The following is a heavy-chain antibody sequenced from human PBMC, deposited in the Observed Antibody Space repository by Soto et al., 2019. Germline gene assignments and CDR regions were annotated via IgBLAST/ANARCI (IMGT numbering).Heavy chain of an antibody. J-gene: IGHJ4*02. CDR3: ARDTTFHYFDY. CDR1: GFTFSSYA. CDR2: ISYDGSNK. V-gene: IGHV3-30-3*01. Sequence: GGSLRLSCAASGFTFSSYAMHWVRQAPGKGLEWVAVISYDGSNKYYADSVKGRFTISRDNSKNTLYLQMNSLRAEDTAVYYCARDTTFHYFDYWGQGTLVTVSS. D-gene: IGHD3-16*01.